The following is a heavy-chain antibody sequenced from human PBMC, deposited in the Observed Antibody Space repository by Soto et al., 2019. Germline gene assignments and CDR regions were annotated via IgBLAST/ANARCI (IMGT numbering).Heavy chain of an antibody. J-gene: IGHJ4*02. CDR1: GFTVSSNY. D-gene: IGHD3-10*01. CDR2: IYSGGST. CDR3: VCDRGAYDGSGGTRESYNYAFDY. V-gene: IGHV3-66*01. Sequence: GGSLRLSCAASGFTVSSNYMSWVRQAPGKGLEWVSVIYSGGSTYYADSVKGRFTISRDNSKNTLYLQMNRLRAEDTAVYLCVCDRGAYDGSGGTRESYNYAFDYWGQGTLVTVSS.